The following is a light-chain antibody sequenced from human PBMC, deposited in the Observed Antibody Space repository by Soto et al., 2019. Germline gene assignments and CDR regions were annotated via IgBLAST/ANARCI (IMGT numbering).Light chain of an antibody. J-gene: IGLJ1*01. CDR3: SSYTSSYTYV. Sequence: SALTQPASVSGSPGQSGTISCAGTSSDVGGYNFVSWYQQHPGKAPQLMIYDVSSRPSGVSNRFSGSKSGNTASLTISGLQAEDEADYYCSSYTSSYTYVFGNGTKLTLL. CDR1: SSDVGGYNF. CDR2: DVS. V-gene: IGLV2-14*03.